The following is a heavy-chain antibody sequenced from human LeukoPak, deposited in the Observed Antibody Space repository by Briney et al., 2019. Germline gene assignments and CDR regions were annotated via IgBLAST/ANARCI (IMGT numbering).Heavy chain of an antibody. V-gene: IGHV1-18*01. Sequence: ASVKVSCKASGYTFTSYGISWARQAPGQGLEWMGWISAYNGNTNYAQKLQGRVTMTTDTSTSTAYMELRSLRSDDTAVYYCASVKASAAGTPWDFDYWGQGTLVTVSS. CDR1: GYTFTSYG. D-gene: IGHD6-13*01. J-gene: IGHJ4*02. CDR3: ASVKASAAGTPWDFDY. CDR2: ISAYNGNT.